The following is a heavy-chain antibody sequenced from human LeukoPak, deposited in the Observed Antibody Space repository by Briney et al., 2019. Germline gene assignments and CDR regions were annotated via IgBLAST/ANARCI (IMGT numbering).Heavy chain of an antibody. CDR2: ISAYNGNT. D-gene: IGHD3-10*01. CDR3: ARDLFNYGSGSYFDY. V-gene: IGHV1-18*01. J-gene: IGHJ4*02. Sequence: ASVKVSCKASGYTFTSYGISWVRQAPGQGLEWMGWISAYNGNTNYAQKLQGRVTMTTDTSTSTAYMELGSLRSEDTAVYYCARDLFNYGSGSYFDYWGQGTLVTVSS. CDR1: GYTFTSYG.